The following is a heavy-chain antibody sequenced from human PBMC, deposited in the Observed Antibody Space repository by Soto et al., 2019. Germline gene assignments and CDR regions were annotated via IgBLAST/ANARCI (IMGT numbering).Heavy chain of an antibody. Sequence: QVQLVQSGAEVKKPGSSVKVSCKGSGDTFSGYSISWVRQAPGQGLEWMGGIIPLFGTTNYAQRFQDRVTITADISTSTAYMELSSLKSEDTAIYYCARDLGSGYDPGDYWGQGTLVIVS. CDR2: IIPLFGTT. V-gene: IGHV1-69*14. CDR3: ARDLGSGYDPGDY. D-gene: IGHD5-12*01. CDR1: GDTFSGYS. J-gene: IGHJ4*02.